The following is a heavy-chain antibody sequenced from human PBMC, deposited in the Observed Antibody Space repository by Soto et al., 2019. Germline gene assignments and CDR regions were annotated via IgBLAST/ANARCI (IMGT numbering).Heavy chain of an antibody. Sequence: SVKVSCKASGGTFSSYAISWVRQAPGQGLEWMGGIIPIFGTANYAQKFQGRVTITADESTSTAYMELSSLRSEDTAVYYCASENLYSSTWYMSDYGMDVWGQGTTVTVSS. CDR1: GGTFSSYA. CDR3: ASENLYSSTWYMSDYGMDV. CDR2: IIPIFGTA. V-gene: IGHV1-69*13. J-gene: IGHJ6*02. D-gene: IGHD6-13*01.